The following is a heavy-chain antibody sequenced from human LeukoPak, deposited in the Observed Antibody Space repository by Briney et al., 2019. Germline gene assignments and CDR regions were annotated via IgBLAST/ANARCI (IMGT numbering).Heavy chain of an antibody. CDR2: ISFDGSNK. Sequence: GGSLRLSCAASGFTFSSYGIHWVRQAPGKGLEWVAVISFDGSNKYYADSVKGRFTISRDNSKNTLYLQMNSLRAEDTAVYYCAKEGVHGYVDYWGQGTLVTVSS. D-gene: IGHD2-2*01. CDR1: GFTFSSYG. J-gene: IGHJ4*02. V-gene: IGHV3-30*18. CDR3: AKEGVHGYVDY.